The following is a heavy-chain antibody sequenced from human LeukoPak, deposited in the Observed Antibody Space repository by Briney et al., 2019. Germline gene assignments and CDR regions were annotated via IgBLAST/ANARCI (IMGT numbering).Heavy chain of an antibody. CDR1: GFTFSSYE. D-gene: IGHD3-3*01. J-gene: IGHJ4*02. CDR3: ARGLRYTIFGGDYY. CDR2: ITNSGST. Sequence: GGSLRLSCAASGFTFSSYEMKWVRQAPGKGLEWVSHITNSGSTYADSVKGRFTNSRDNAKNLLYLQMNSLRAEDTAVYYCARGLRYTIFGGDYYWGQGTLVTVSS. V-gene: IGHV3-48*03.